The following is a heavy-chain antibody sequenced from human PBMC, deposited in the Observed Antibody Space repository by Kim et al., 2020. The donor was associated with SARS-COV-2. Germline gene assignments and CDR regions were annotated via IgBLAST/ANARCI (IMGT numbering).Heavy chain of an antibody. J-gene: IGHJ6*02. V-gene: IGHV1-69*06. CDR3: ARAPYYDILTGYYDPYYYYYGMDV. CDR2: IIPIFGTA. Sequence: SVKVSCKASGGTFSSYAISWVRQAPRQGLEWMGGIIPIFGTANYAQKFQGRVTITADKSTSTAYMELSSLRSEDTAVYYCARAPYYDILTGYYDPYYYYYGMDVWGQGTTVTVSS. CDR1: GGTFSSYA. D-gene: IGHD3-9*01.